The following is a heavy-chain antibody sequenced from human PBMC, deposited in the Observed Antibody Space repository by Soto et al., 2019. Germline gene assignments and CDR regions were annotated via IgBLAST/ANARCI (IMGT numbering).Heavy chain of an antibody. CDR1: GGSISSSSYY. CDR3: ARQVWAAAGNYYYYGMDV. CDR2: IYYSGST. J-gene: IGHJ6*02. V-gene: IGHV4-39*01. D-gene: IGHD6-13*01. Sequence: SETLSLTCTVSGGSISSSSYYWGWIRQPPGKGLEWIGSIYYSGSTYYNPSLKSRVTLSVDTSKNQFSLKLSSVTAADTAVYYCARQVWAAAGNYYYYGMDVWGQGTTVTVSS.